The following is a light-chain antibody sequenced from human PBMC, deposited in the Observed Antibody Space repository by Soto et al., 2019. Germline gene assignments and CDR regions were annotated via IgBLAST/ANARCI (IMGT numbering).Light chain of an antibody. V-gene: IGKV3-11*01. CDR2: GAS. CDR1: QSVSSD. J-gene: IGKJ5*01. Sequence: EIVLTQSPGTLSLCPGQRATLSSSPSQSVSSDLAWYHQKPGQAPRLIIYGASTRATGIPARFSGSGSGTDFTLNISSLEAEDVAVYYCQQRSNWLITFGQGTRLEIK. CDR3: QQRSNWLIT.